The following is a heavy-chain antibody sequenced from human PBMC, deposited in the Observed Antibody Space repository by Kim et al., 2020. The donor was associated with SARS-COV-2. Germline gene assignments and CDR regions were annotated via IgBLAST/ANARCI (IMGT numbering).Heavy chain of an antibody. V-gene: IGHV1-2*04. CDR2: INPNSGGT. CDR1: GYTFTGYY. CDR3: ARDPSLYGDYHFDY. Sequence: ASVKVSCKASGYTFTGYYMHWVRQAPGQGLEWMGWINPNSGGTNYAQKFQGWVTMTRDTSISTAYMELGRLRSDDTAVYYCARDPSLYGDYHFDYWGQGTLVTVSS. D-gene: IGHD4-17*01. J-gene: IGHJ4*02.